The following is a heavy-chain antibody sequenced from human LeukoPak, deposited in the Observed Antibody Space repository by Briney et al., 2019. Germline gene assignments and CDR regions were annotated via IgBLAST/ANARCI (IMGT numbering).Heavy chain of an antibody. CDR3: ARPPPYCGGDCYSFDY. Sequence: PGGSLRLSCAASGFTFGSYGMHWVRQAPGKGLEWVAVIWYDGSNKYYADSVKGRFTISRDNSKNTLYLQMNSLRAEDTAVYYCARPPPYCGGDCYSFDYWGQGTLVTVSS. V-gene: IGHV3-33*01. CDR2: IWYDGSNK. D-gene: IGHD2-21*02. CDR1: GFTFGSYG. J-gene: IGHJ4*02.